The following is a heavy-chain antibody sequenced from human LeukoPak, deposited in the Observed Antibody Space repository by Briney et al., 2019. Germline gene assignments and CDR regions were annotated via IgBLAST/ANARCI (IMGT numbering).Heavy chain of an antibody. D-gene: IGHD3-3*01. CDR3: AKPGYYDFWSGYPHFDY. V-gene: IGHV3-23*01. Sequence: GGSLRLSCAASGFTFSSYAMSWVRQAPGKGLEWVSTISGSGGRTYYADSVKGRFTISRDNSKNTLYLQMNSLRAEDTAVYYCAKPGYYDFWSGYPHFDYWGQGTLVTVSS. CDR2: ISGSGGRT. J-gene: IGHJ4*02. CDR1: GFTFSSYA.